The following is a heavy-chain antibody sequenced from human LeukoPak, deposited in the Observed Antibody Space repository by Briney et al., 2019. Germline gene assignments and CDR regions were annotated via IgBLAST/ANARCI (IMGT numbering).Heavy chain of an antibody. Sequence: PGRSLRLSCAASGFTFSSYAMHWVRQAPGKGLEWVAVISYDGSNKYYADSVKGRFTISRDNSKNTLYLQMNSLRAEDTAVYYCASATGPGDYWGQGTLVTVSS. V-gene: IGHV3-30-3*01. CDR1: GFTFSSYA. CDR3: ASATGPGDY. J-gene: IGHJ4*02. CDR2: ISYDGSNK. D-gene: IGHD3-10*01.